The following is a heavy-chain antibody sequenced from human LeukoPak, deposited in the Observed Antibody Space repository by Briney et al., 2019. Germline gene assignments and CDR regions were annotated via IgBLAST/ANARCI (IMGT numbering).Heavy chain of an antibody. CDR3: ARGLLRYFDWLSRSYYFDY. V-gene: IGHV1-2*02. CDR1: GYTFTGFY. J-gene: IGHJ4*02. D-gene: IGHD3-9*01. CDR2: INPNSGVT. Sequence: ASVKVSCKASGYTFTGFYIHWVRQAPGQGLEWMGWINPNSGVTNYAQKFQGRVTLTRDTSISTVYMELSSLRSDDTAVYYCARGLLRYFDWLSRSYYFDYWGQGTLVTVSS.